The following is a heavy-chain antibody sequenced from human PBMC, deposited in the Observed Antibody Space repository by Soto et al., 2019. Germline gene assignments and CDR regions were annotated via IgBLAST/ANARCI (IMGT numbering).Heavy chain of an antibody. CDR2: VSQGGTAAYLSEGATT. J-gene: IGHJ5*02. D-gene: IGHD3-10*01. Sequence: QVQLQESGPGLVRPSETLSLTCTVSGVYSNNFCWSWIWLTPGMGLAWIASVSQGGTAAYLSEGATTGYNPSLESRATISLDWPKNQFSLRLTSVTAADTAVYYCARDRGGMTVSSKPLGEWFDPWGQGTLVTVSS. V-gene: IGHV4-59*13. CDR1: GVYSNNFC. CDR3: ARDRGGMTVSSKPLGEWFDP.